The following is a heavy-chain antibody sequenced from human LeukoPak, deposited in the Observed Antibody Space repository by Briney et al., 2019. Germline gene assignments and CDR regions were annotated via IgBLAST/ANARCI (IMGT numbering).Heavy chain of an antibody. V-gene: IGHV3-23*01. J-gene: IGHJ4*02. CDR1: GSTFSSYA. CDR3: AGGDTYYYDSSGYPLGY. CDR2: ISGSGGST. Sequence: GGSLRLSCAASGSTFSSYAMSWVRQAPGKGLEWVSAISGSGGSTYYADSVKGRFTISRDNSKNTLYLQMNSLRAEDTAVYYCAGGDTYYYDSSGYPLGYWGQGTLVTVSS. D-gene: IGHD3-22*01.